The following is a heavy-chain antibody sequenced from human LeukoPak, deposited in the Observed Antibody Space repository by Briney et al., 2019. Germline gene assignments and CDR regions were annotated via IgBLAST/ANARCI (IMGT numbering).Heavy chain of an antibody. V-gene: IGHV1-8*01. CDR3: ARGLPYCSSTSCPIGYMDV. CDR2: MNPNSGNT. Sequence: ASVKVSGKASGYTFTSYDINWVRQATGQGLEWMGWMNPNSGNTGYAQKFQGRVTMTRNTSISTAYMELSSLGSEDTAVYYCARGLPYCSSTSCPIGYMDVWGKGATVTVSS. J-gene: IGHJ6*03. D-gene: IGHD2-2*01. CDR1: GYTFTSYD.